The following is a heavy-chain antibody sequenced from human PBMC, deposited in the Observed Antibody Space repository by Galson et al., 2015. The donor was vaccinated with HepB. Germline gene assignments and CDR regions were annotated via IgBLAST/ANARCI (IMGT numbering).Heavy chain of an antibody. J-gene: IGHJ4*02. CDR3: ARYGSGLDY. CDR2: IYYTGTT. V-gene: IGHV4-59*13. CDR1: GGSIKNYY. D-gene: IGHD2-15*01. Sequence: LSLTCSVPGGSIKNYYWMWVRQPPGKGLEWIGHIYYTGTTYYSPSPRSRLTISIDTSKNHFSPRLTSVTAADSAVYFCARYGSGLDYWGQGTMVAVSS.